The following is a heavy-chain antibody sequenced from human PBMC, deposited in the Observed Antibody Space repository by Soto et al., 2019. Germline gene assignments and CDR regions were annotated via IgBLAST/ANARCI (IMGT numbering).Heavy chain of an antibody. D-gene: IGHD3-3*01. CDR2: TTSPAYGGTT. CDR3: SRDGDYYGLDV. CDR1: GFTSGDYG. V-gene: IGHV3-49*04. Sequence: EVQVVESGGDLVQPGRSLRLSCSFSGFTSGDYGLSGVRQAPGKGLEWVGFTTSPAYGGTTEYAPSVKGRFIISRDESKSVAYLQMNSLQTEDTATYYCSRDGDYYGLDVWGRGTTVTVSS. J-gene: IGHJ6*02.